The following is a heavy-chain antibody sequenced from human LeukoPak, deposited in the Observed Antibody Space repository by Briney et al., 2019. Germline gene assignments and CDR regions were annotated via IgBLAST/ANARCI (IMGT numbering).Heavy chain of an antibody. J-gene: IGHJ4*02. CDR2: IYYSGST. V-gene: IGHV4-39*07. Sequence: PSGTLSLTCTVSGGSISSSSYYWGWIRQPPGKGLEWIGSIYYSGSTYYNPSLKSRVTISVDTSKNQFSLKLSSVTAADTAVYYCARGPWLVRRPYYFDYWGQGTLVTVSS. CDR1: GGSISSSSYY. CDR3: ARGPWLVRRPYYFDY. D-gene: IGHD6-19*01.